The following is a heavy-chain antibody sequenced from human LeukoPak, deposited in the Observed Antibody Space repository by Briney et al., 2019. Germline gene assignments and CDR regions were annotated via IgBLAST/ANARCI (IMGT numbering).Heavy chain of an antibody. D-gene: IGHD1-26*01. CDR2: IYYSGST. CDR3: ARKLGLVGAYYFDY. Sequence: SETLSLTCTVSGGSISSSSYYWGWIRQPPGKGLEWIGSIYYSGSTYYNPSLKSRVTISVDKSKNQFSLKLSSVTAADTAVYYCARKLGLVGAYYFDYWGQGTLVTVSS. J-gene: IGHJ4*02. V-gene: IGHV4-39*07. CDR1: GGSISSSSYY.